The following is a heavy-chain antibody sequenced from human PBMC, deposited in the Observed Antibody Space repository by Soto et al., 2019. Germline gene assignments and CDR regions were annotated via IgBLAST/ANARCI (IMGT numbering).Heavy chain of an antibody. D-gene: IGHD3-16*02. CDR1: GFTFSSYA. Sequence: GGSLRLSCAASGFTFSSYAMSWVRQAPGKGLEWVSAISGSGGSTYYADSVKGRFTISRDNSKNTLYLQMNSLRAEDTAVYYCAKKCPYLRLGELSSAYFDYWGQGTLVTVSS. J-gene: IGHJ4*02. CDR3: AKKCPYLRLGELSSAYFDY. CDR2: ISGSGGST. V-gene: IGHV3-23*01.